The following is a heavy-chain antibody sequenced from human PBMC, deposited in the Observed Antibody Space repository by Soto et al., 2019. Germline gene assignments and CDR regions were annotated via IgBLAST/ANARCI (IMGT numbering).Heavy chain of an antibody. J-gene: IGHJ4*02. V-gene: IGHV4-39*01. CDR3: ARQMGYYYDSSGYDIDY. D-gene: IGHD3-22*01. Sequence: QLQLQESGPGLVKPSETLSLTCTVSGGSISSSSYYWGWIRQPPGKGLEWIGSIYYSGSTYYNPSLKSRVTISVDTFKNQFSLKMSSVTAADTAVYYCARQMGYYYDSSGYDIDYWGQGTLVTVSS. CDR1: GGSISSSSYY. CDR2: IYYSGST.